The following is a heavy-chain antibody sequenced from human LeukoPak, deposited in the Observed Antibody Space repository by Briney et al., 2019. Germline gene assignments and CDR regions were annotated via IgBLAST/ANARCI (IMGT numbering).Heavy chain of an antibody. CDR1: GYTFTSYA. Sequence: ASVKASCKASGYTFTSYAMNWVRQAPGQGLEWMGWINTNTGNPTYAHSFSGRFVFSLDISVSKAYLQISSLRAEGTVVYCCARVEYSSSWTPDYWGQGTLVTVSS. CDR3: ARVEYSSSWTPDY. CDR2: INTNTGNP. V-gene: IGHV7-4-1*02. D-gene: IGHD6-13*01. J-gene: IGHJ4*02.